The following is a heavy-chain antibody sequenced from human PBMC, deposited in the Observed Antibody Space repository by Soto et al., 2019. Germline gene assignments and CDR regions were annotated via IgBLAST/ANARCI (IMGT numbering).Heavy chain of an antibody. CDR1: GFTFSSYG. CDR3: ARDMGYDSPLYYFDY. Sequence: QVQLVESGGGVVQPGMSLRLSCAASGFTFSSYGMHWVRQAPGKGLEWVAVIWYDGSNKYYADSVKGRFTISRDNSKNTLYLQMNSLRAEDTAVYYCARDMGYDSPLYYFDYWGQGTLVTVSS. V-gene: IGHV3-33*01. CDR2: IWYDGSNK. D-gene: IGHD3-22*01. J-gene: IGHJ4*02.